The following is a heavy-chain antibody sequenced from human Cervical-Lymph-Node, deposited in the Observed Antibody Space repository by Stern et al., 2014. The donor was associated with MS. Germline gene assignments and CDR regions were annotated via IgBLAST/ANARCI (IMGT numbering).Heavy chain of an antibody. Sequence: MQLVESGGGVVQPGRSLRVSCAASGYPFSSYGLHWVRQAPGKGLEWVAVIWYDGSKKYYADSVEGRFTISRDDSKNTLYLQMNSLRAEDTAVYYCARDPGVIAYYFDYWGQGTLVIVSS. V-gene: IGHV3-33*01. D-gene: IGHD2-21*01. J-gene: IGHJ4*02. CDR3: ARDPGVIAYYFDY. CDR1: GYPFSSYG. CDR2: IWYDGSKK.